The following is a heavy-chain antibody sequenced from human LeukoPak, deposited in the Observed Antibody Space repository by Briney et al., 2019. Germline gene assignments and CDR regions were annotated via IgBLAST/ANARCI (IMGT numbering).Heavy chain of an antibody. CDR2: IKYSGST. Sequence: SETLSLTCAVYGESFSGYYWSWIRQPPGKGLEWIGEIKYSGSTNYNPSLKSRVTISVDTSKNQFSLKLSSVTAADTAVYYCARHFRDYYYYMDVWGKGTTVTVSS. D-gene: IGHD3-10*01. V-gene: IGHV4-34*01. CDR1: GESFSGYY. CDR3: ARHFRDYYYYMDV. J-gene: IGHJ6*03.